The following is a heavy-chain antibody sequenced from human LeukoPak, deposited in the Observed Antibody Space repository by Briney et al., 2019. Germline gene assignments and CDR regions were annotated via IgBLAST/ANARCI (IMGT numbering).Heavy chain of an antibody. CDR3: AKGVSGGNHFDY. CDR2: ISGSGGST. V-gene: IGHV3-23*01. Sequence: PGGSLRLSCAASGFTFSSYAMSWVRQAPGKGLEWVSAISGSGGSTYYADSVKGRVTISRDNSKNTLYLQMNSLRAEDTAVYYCAKGVSGGNHFDYWGQGTLVTVSS. CDR1: GFTFSSYA. D-gene: IGHD4-23*01. J-gene: IGHJ4*02.